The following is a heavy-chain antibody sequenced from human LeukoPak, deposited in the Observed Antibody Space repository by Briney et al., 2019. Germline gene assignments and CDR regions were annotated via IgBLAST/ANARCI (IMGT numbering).Heavy chain of an antibody. CDR1: GGYISSYY. J-gene: IGHJ4*02. CDR3: ATTVVDYYDSSGYYLDY. D-gene: IGHD3-22*01. CDR2: IYYSGST. V-gene: IGHV4-59*01. Sequence: SETLSLTCTVSGGYISSYYWSWIRQPPGKGLEWIGYIYYSGSTNYNPSLKSRVTISVDTSKNQFSLKLSSVTAADTAVYYWATTVVDYYDSSGYYLDYWGQGTLVTVSS.